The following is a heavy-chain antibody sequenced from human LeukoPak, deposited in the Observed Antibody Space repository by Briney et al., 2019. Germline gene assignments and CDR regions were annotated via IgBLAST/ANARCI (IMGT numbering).Heavy chain of an antibody. J-gene: IGHJ4*02. D-gene: IGHD3-22*01. CDR2: ISSSSSYI. CDR1: GFTFSSYS. Sequence: GGSLRLPCAASGFTFSSYSMNWVRQAPGKGLEWVSSISSSSSYIYYADSVKGRFTISRDNAKNSLYLQMNSLRAEDTAVYYCAGTYYYDSSAPPHFDYWGQGTLVTVSS. V-gene: IGHV3-21*01. CDR3: AGTYYYDSSAPPHFDY.